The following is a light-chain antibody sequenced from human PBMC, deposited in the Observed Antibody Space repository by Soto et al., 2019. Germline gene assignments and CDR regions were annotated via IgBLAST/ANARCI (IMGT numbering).Light chain of an antibody. CDR3: QRHSNLPRT. V-gene: IGKV3-15*01. Sequence: EIVMTQSPAPLSVSPGERATLSCRASQSVSSNLAWYQQKPGQAPRLLSYGASTRATGIPALFSGSGAGTECTLPLSGLPSGEVAVYYCQRHSNLPRTFGQGTKVEL. J-gene: IGKJ1*01. CDR1: QSVSSN. CDR2: GAS.